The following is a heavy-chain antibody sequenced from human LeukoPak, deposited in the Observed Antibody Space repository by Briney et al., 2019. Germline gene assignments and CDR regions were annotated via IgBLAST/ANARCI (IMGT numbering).Heavy chain of an antibody. D-gene: IGHD2-15*01. CDR1: GYSFTSYW. Sequence: TGESLKISCKGSGYSFTSYWIGWVRQMPGKGLEWMGIIYPGDSDTRYSPSFQGQVTISADKSISTAYLQWSSLKASDTAMYYCARLAYCSGGSCYYFDYWGQGTLVTVPS. CDR2: IYPGDSDT. J-gene: IGHJ4*02. CDR3: ARLAYCSGGSCYYFDY. V-gene: IGHV5-51*01.